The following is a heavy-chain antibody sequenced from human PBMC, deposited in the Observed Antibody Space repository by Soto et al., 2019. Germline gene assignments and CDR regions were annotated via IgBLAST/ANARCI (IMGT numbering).Heavy chain of an antibody. CDR1: GFTFSSYG. CDR3: AKVHDFWSGTTHFDY. J-gene: IGHJ4*02. V-gene: IGHV3-30*18. CDR2: ISYDGSNK. D-gene: IGHD3-3*01. Sequence: ESGGGVVQPGRSLRLSCAASGFTFSSYGMHWVRQAPGKGLEWVAVISYDGSNKYYADSVKGRFTISRDNSKNTLYLQMNSLRAEDTAVYYCAKVHDFWSGTTHFDYWGQGTLVTVSS.